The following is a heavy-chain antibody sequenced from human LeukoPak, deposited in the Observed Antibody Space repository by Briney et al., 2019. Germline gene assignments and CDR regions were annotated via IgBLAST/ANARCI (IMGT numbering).Heavy chain of an antibody. CDR2: VTDNGGST. J-gene: IGHJ4*02. Sequence: QAGGSLRSSCAASRFTFITYAMSWVRQAPGKGLEWVSTVTDNGGSTYYAVSVKGRFTISRDNSKKTLYLQMNSLTAEDTALYYCAKLTRTEGVNNWGQGTLVTVSS. CDR3: AKLTRTEGVNN. D-gene: IGHD4-23*01. V-gene: IGHV3-23*01. CDR1: RFTFITYA.